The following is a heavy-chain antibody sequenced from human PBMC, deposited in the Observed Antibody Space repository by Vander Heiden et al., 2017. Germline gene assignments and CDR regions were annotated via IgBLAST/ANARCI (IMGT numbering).Heavy chain of an antibody. CDR3: ARLNNYAGDY. D-gene: IGHD1-1*01. Sequence: EVQLVESGGGLVQPGGSLRLPCAASGFTFSNYWMTWVRQAPGKGLEWVANIKQAGSERSYVDSVKGRFTISRDNAKNSLYLQMNGLRAEDSAVYFCARLNNYAGDYWGQGTLVTVSS. CDR1: GFTFSNYW. CDR2: IKQAGSER. J-gene: IGHJ4*02. V-gene: IGHV3-7*03.